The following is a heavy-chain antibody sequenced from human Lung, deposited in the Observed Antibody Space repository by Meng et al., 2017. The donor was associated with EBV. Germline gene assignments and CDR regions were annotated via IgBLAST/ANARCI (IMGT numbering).Heavy chain of an antibody. CDR2: TYNGWRT. V-gene: IGHV4-30-4*02. Sequence: QREGAAPAVVNPSGTRSPPSTGPGASVEGGSYHWIWVRQPPGKGLGCIGYTYNGWRTYYNPALKSRVSMSVDTSKNQFSLTLSSVTAADTAVYYCNAYPAGGGGLGSWGQGTLVTVSS. D-gene: IGHD3-16*01. CDR1: GASVEGGSYH. J-gene: IGHJ5*02. CDR3: NAYPAGGGGLGS.